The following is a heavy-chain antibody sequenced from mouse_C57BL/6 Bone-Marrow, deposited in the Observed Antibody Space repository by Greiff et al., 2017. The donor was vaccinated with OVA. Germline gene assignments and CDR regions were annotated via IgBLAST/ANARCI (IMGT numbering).Heavy chain of an antibody. V-gene: IGHV1-22*01. J-gene: IGHJ1*03. CDR1: GYTFTDYN. Sequence: EVMLVESGPELVKPGASVKMSCKASGYTFTDYNMHWVKQSHGKSLEWIGYINPNNGGTSYNQKFKGKATLTVNKSSSTAYMELRSLTSEDSAVYYCARSYGSSYWYFDVWGTGTTVTVSS. CDR3: ARSYGSSYWYFDV. CDR2: INPNNGGT. D-gene: IGHD1-1*01.